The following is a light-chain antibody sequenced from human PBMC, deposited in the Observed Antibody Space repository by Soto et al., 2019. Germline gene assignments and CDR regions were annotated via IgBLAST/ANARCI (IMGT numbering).Light chain of an antibody. V-gene: IGLV2-11*01. CDR2: DVT. CDR1: SSDVGSYNY. CDR3: CSYAGKDTVVV. J-gene: IGLJ2*01. Sequence: QSALTQPRSVSGSPGQSVTISCTGTSSDVGSYNYVSWYQHHPGRAPKLLIYDVTKRPSGVPDRFSVSKSANTASLTISGLQAEDEADYSCCSYAGKDTVVVFGGGTKLTVL.